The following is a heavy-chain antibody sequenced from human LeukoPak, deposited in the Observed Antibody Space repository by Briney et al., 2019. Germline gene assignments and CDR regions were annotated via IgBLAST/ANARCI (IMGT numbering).Heavy chain of an antibody. Sequence: GGYLRLSCAASGFTFRDYWMHWVRQAPGKGLVWVSRIISDGTSATYADFVKGRFTMSRDNARNTLYLEMNSLRADDTAVYYCARDARYNIDVWGQGTTVTVSS. J-gene: IGHJ6*02. CDR1: GFTFRDYW. CDR2: IISDGTSA. D-gene: IGHD3-9*01. CDR3: ARDARYNIDV. V-gene: IGHV3-74*01.